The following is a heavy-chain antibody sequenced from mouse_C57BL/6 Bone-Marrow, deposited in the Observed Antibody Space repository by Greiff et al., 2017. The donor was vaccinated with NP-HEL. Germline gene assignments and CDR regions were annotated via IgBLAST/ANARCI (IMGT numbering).Heavy chain of an antibody. V-gene: IGHV1-82*01. J-gene: IGHJ3*01. CDR3: ARSFAY. Sequence: VQPQQSGPELVKPGASVKISCKASGYAFSSSWMNWVKQRPGKGLEWIGRIYPGDGDTNYNGKFKGKATLTADKSSSTAYMQLSSLTSEDSAVYFCARSFAYWGQGTLVTVSA. CDR1: GYAFSSSW. CDR2: IYPGDGDT.